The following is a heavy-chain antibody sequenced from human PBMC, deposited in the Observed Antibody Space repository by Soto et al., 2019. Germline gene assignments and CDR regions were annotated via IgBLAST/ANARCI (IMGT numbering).Heavy chain of an antibody. J-gene: IGHJ4*02. CDR2: ISYDGSDK. CDR3: ATFGGLSDYIWGSFSLNY. CDR1: GFTFSNYP. D-gene: IGHD3-16*01. Sequence: GGSLRLSCAASGFTFSNYPIHWVRQAPGKGLEWVAVISYDGSDKYYADSVKGRFTISRDNSKNTVYLQMSSLRIEDTAVFYCATFGGLSDYIWGSFSLNYWGQGTLVTVSS. V-gene: IGHV3-30*14.